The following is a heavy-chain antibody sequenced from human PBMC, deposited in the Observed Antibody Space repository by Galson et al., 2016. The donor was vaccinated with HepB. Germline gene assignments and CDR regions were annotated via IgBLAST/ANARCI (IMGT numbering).Heavy chain of an antibody. J-gene: IGHJ4*02. CDR2: ISSSGSNI. V-gene: IGHV3-48*03. Sequence: SLRLSCAASGFTFSSYEMNWVRQAPGKGLEWVSYISSSGSNIYYADSARGRFTISRDNAKNSLYLQMNSLRAEDTAVYYCARGGCGGYFPREFDYWGQGTLVTVSS. CDR3: ARGGCGGYFPREFDY. CDR1: GFTFSSYE. D-gene: IGHD2-21*01.